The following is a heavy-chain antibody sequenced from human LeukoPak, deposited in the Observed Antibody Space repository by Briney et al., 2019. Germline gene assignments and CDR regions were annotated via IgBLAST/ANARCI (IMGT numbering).Heavy chain of an antibody. CDR2: ISAYNGNT. J-gene: IGHJ2*01. Sequence: ASVKVSCKASGYTFASYGISWVRQAPGQGLEWMGWISAYNGNTNYAQKLQGRVTMTTDTSTSTAYMGLRSPRSDDTAVYYCAREPKTFCGGDCYADWYFDPWGRGTLVTVSS. D-gene: IGHD2-21*02. CDR1: GYTFASYG. V-gene: IGHV1-18*01. CDR3: AREPKTFCGGDCYADWYFDP.